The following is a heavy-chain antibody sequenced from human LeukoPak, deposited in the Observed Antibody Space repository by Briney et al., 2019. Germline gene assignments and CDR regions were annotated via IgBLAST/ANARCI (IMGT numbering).Heavy chain of an antibody. D-gene: IGHD3-22*01. CDR3: ARQAYDTGYDAFDV. CDR2: IYYSGST. Sequence: PSQTLSLTCTVSGGSISSGGYYWSWIRQHPGKGLEWIGYIYYSGSTYYNPSLKSRVTISVDTSKNQFSLKLSSVTAADTAVYYCARQAYDTGYDAFDVWGQGTMVTVSS. V-gene: IGHV4-31*03. J-gene: IGHJ3*01. CDR1: GGSISSGGYY.